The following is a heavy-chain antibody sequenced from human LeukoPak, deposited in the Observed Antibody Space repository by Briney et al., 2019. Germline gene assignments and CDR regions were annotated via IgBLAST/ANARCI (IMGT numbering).Heavy chain of an antibody. J-gene: IGHJ5*02. CDR1: GYTFSGYY. CDR2: INPNSGGT. Sequence: RASVKVSCKASGYTFSGYYMHWVRQAPGQGLEWMERINPNSGGTNYAQKFQGRVTMTRDTSISTAYMELSSLRSDDTAVYYCARLGSLFVVVPAATMSYPWGQGTLVTVSS. CDR3: ARLGSLFVVVPAATMSYP. V-gene: IGHV1-2*06. D-gene: IGHD2-2*01.